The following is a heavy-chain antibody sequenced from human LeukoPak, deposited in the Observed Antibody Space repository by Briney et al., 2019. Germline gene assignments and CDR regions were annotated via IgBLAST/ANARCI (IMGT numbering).Heavy chain of an antibody. Sequence: GGSLRLSCAASGFTFSRYAMHWVRQAPGKGLEWMAVISYDENNENYADSVKGRFTISRDNSKNTLYLQMNSLRPEDTAVYYCARGSNWFYYYYTMDVWGQGTTVTVSS. CDR1: GFTFSRYA. CDR2: ISYDENNE. CDR3: ARGSNWFYYYYTMDV. V-gene: IGHV3-30-3*01. J-gene: IGHJ6*02. D-gene: IGHD6-13*01.